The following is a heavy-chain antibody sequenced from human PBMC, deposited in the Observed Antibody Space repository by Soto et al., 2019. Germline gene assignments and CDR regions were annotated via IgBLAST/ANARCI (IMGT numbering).Heavy chain of an antibody. CDR2: ISAYNGNT. D-gene: IGHD1-26*01. CDR1: GYTFTSYG. Sequence: ASVKVSCKASGYTFTSYGISWVRQAPGQGLEWIGWISAYNGNTDYAQKLQGRVTMTTDTSTSTAYMELRNLRSDDTAVYYCARGYYVHRGSDYWGQGTLVTVSS. V-gene: IGHV1-18*01. CDR3: ARGYYVHRGSDY. J-gene: IGHJ4*02.